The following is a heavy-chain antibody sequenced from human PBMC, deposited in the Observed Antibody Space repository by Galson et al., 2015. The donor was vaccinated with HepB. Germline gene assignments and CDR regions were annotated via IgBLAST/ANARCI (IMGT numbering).Heavy chain of an antibody. D-gene: IGHD2-21*01. V-gene: IGHV4-39*01. CDR2: IYHSEHT. CDR1: GGSISSSSYY. J-gene: IGHJ4*02. Sequence: ETLSLTCTVSGGSISSSSYYWGWIRKPPGKGLEWIGNIYHSEHTYYNPSLRSRVTISVDTSKNQFSLKLTSVTAADTAVYYCARLFEPPGYWGQGTLVTVSS. CDR3: ARLFEPPGY.